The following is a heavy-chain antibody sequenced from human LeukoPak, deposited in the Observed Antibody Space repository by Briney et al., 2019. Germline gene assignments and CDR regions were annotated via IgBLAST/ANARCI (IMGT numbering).Heavy chain of an antibody. CDR2: INDNGGRT. D-gene: IGHD1-26*01. CDR3: VKDVGGSYAFDY. J-gene: IGHJ4*02. CDR1: GFTFSRYA. Sequence: TGGSLRLSCSASGFTFSRYAMHWVRQAPGKGLEYVSGINDNGGRTHYGDSVKGRFSISRDNSKNTLHLQMSTLRAEDTALYYCVKDVGGSYAFDYRGQGILVTVAS. V-gene: IGHV3-64D*09.